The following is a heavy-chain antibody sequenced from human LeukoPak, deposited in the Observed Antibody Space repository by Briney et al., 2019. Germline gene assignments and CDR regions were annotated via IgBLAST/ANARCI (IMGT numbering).Heavy chain of an antibody. CDR1: GFTFSSYS. CDR2: ISSSSSTI. CDR3: ARSSYSSSSSV. D-gene: IGHD6-6*01. Sequence: GGSLRLSCAASGFTFSSYSMNWVRQAPGKGLEWVSYISSSSSTIYYADSVKGRFTISRDNAKNSLYLQINSLRAEDTAVYYCARSSYSSSSSVWGQGTMVTVSS. J-gene: IGHJ3*01. V-gene: IGHV3-48*01.